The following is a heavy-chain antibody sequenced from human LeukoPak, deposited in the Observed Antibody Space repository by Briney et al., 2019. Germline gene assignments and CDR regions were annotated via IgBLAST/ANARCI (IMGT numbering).Heavy chain of an antibody. Sequence: SETLSLTCTVSGDSISNYFWNWIRQPAGKGLEWIGYVYYSGSTNYNPSLKSRVTISVDTSKNQFSLKLSSVTAADTAAYYCARSKYHLLYWGQGTLVTVSS. CDR2: VYYSGST. CDR3: ARSKYHLLY. D-gene: IGHD2-2*01. CDR1: GDSISNYF. V-gene: IGHV4-59*01. J-gene: IGHJ4*02.